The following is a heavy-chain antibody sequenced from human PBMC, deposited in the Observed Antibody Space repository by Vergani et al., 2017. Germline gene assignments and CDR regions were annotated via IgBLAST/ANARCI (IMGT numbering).Heavy chain of an antibody. Sequence: EVQLVESGGGLIQPGGSLRLSCAASGFTVSSNYMSWVRQAPGKGLEWVSAISGSGGSTYYADSVKGRFTISRDNSKNTLYLQMNSLRAEDTAVYYCAKKRGYSYGYQLDYWGQGTLVTVSS. J-gene: IGHJ4*02. CDR3: AKKRGYSYGYQLDY. D-gene: IGHD5-18*01. V-gene: IGHV3-23*04. CDR1: GFTVSSNY. CDR2: ISGSGGST.